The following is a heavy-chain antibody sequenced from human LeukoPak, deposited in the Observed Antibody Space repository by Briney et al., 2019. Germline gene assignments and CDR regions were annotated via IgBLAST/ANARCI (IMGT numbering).Heavy chain of an antibody. CDR1: GFTFSYHW. CDR2: IDGGGSST. J-gene: IGHJ4*01. Sequence: GGSLRLSCGAAGFTFSYHWMHWVRQVPGKGLVWVSRIDGGGSSTSYADSVKGRFSISRDNAKSTLYLQMSSLRAEDTAVYYCARGPGSSGGAYVGDYWGPGTLVTVSS. CDR3: ARGPGSSGGAYVGDY. V-gene: IGHV3-74*01. D-gene: IGHD3-22*01.